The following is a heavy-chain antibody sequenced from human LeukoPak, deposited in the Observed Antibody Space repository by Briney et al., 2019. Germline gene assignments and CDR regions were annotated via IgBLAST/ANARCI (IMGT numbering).Heavy chain of an antibody. CDR2: ISSSGSTI. V-gene: IGHV3-11*04. CDR1: GFTFSDYY. CDR3: AIIYLIVGATTFDY. J-gene: IGHJ4*02. D-gene: IGHD1-26*01. Sequence: PGGSLRLSCAASGFTFSDYYMSWIRQAPGKGLEWVSYISSSGSTIYYADSVKGRFTISRDNAKNSLYLQMNSLRAEDTAVYYCAIIYLIVGATTFDYWGQGTLVTVSS.